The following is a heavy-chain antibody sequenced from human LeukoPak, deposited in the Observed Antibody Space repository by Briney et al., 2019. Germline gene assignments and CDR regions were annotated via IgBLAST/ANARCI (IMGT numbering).Heavy chain of an antibody. J-gene: IGHJ5*02. V-gene: IGHV1-2*02. D-gene: IGHD1-7*01. CDR3: ARDPLVFAGTTSYWFDP. CDR2: INPNSGGT. CDR1: GYTFTGYY. Sequence: ASVKVSCKASGYTFTGYYMHWVRQAPGQGLEWMGWINPNSGGTNYAQKFQGRVTMTRDTSISTAYMELSRLRSDDTAVYYCARDPLVFAGTTSYWFDPWGQGTLVTVSS.